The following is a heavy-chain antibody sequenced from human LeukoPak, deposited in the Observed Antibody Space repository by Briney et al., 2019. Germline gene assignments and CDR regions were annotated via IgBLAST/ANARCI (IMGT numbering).Heavy chain of an antibody. D-gene: IGHD6-19*01. V-gene: IGHV3-30-3*01. CDR3: ARDQWWQLIAVAVTSYFDC. CDR1: GFTFSSYA. J-gene: IGHJ4*02. Sequence: PGGSLRLSCAASGFTFSSYAMHWVRQAPGKGLEWVAVISYDGSNKYYADSVKGRFTISRDNSKNTLYLQMNSLRAEDTAVYYCARDQWWQLIAVAVTSYFDCWGQGTLVTVSS. CDR2: ISYDGSNK.